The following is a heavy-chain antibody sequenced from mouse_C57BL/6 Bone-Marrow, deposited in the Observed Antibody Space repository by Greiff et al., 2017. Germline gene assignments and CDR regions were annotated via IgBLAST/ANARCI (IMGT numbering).Heavy chain of an antibody. CDR3: ARDAFSGAMDY. CDR1: GFTFSDFY. V-gene: IGHV7-1*01. CDR2: SRNKANDYTT. J-gene: IGHJ4*01. D-gene: IGHD3-1*01. Sequence: EVQVVESGGGLVQSGRSLRLSCATSGFTFSDFYMEWVRQAPGKGLEWIAASRNKANDYTTEYSASVKGRFIVSRDTSQSILYLQMNALRAEDTAIYYCARDAFSGAMDYWGQGTSVTVSS.